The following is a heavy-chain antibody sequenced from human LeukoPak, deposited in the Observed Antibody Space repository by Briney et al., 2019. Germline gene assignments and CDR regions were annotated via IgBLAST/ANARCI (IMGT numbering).Heavy chain of an antibody. V-gene: IGHV5-51*01. D-gene: IGHD6-19*01. CDR1: GYSFTSNW. CDR2: IYPGDSDT. J-gene: IGHJ5*02. CDR3: ARQFPFYSRGSWGDWFDP. Sequence: GESLKISCETSGYSFTSNWIAWVRQKPGKGLEWMGIIYPGDSDTRYSPSFQGQVTISADKSISTAYLQWSSRKASDTAMYYCARQFPFYSRGSWGDWFDPWGQGTLVTVSS.